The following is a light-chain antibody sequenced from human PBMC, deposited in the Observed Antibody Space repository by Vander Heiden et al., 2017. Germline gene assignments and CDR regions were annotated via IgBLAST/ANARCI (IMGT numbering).Light chain of an antibody. CDR1: GLGDNY. CDR2: QDK. CDR3: QAWDISADV. V-gene: IGLV3-1*01. J-gene: IGLJ2*01. Sequence: SYELTQPPSVSVSPGQTATITCPGDGLGDNYAYWYQQRPGQSPILVIYQDKKRPSGIPERFSASNSGNTATLTISGTQAMDEDDYYCQAWDISADVLGGGTKLTVL.